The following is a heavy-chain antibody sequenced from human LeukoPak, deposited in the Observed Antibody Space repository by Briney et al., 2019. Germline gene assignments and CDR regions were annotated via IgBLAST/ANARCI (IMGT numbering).Heavy chain of an antibody. CDR2: FDPEDGET. CDR3: ARSGCSSTSCYQADY. D-gene: IGHD2-2*01. J-gene: IGHJ4*02. V-gene: IGHV1-24*01. Sequence: ASVKVSCKVSGYTLTELSMHWVRQAPGKGLEWMGGFDPEDGETIYAQKFQGRVTMTTDTSTSTAYMELRSLRSDDTAVYYCARSGCSSTSCYQADYWGQGTLVTVSS. CDR1: GYTLTELS.